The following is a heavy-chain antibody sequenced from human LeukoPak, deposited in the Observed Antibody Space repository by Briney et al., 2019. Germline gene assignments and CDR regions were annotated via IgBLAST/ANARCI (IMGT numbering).Heavy chain of an antibody. CDR1: GYTFTGYY. J-gene: IGHJ4*02. CDR3: ARDPSLWQQQSYFDY. D-gene: IGHD6-13*01. Sequence: ALVKVSCKASGYTFTGYYMHWVRQAPGQGLEWMGWINPNSGGTNYAQKFQGRVTMTRDTSISTAYMELSRLRSDDTAVYYCARDPSLWQQQSYFDYWGQGTLVTVSS. V-gene: IGHV1-2*02. CDR2: INPNSGGT.